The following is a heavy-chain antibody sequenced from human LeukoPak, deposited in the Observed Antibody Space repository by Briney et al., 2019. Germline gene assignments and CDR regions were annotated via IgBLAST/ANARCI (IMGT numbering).Heavy chain of an antibody. J-gene: IGHJ4*02. CDR2: IYSGGST. Sequence: PGGSLRLSCAASGITVSTNYMSWVRQAPGKGLEWISVIYSGGSTYYADSVKGRFSLSRDNSKNTLYLQMNSLRAEDTAVYYCLGTTHYWGQGTLVTVSS. V-gene: IGHV3-53*01. CDR1: GITVSTNY. CDR3: LGTTHY. D-gene: IGHD7-27*01.